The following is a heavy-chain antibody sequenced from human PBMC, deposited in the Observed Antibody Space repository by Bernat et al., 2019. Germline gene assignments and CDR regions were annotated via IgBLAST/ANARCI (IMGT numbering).Heavy chain of an antibody. Sequence: EVQLVESGGGLVQPGGSLRLSCAASGFNFGGYWMTWVRQAPGKGLEWVANIKQDGSERFYVDSVKGRFTISRDNAKNSLYLQMTSLRAEDKAVYYCAKCIVAAGRSLYYHYGMDVWGQGTTVTVSS. V-gene: IGHV3-7*02. J-gene: IGHJ6*02. CDR2: IKQDGSER. D-gene: IGHD6-13*01. CDR1: GFNFGGYW. CDR3: AKCIVAAGRSLYYHYGMDV.